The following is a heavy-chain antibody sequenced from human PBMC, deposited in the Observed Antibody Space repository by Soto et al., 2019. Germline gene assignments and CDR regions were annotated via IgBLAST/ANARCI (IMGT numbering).Heavy chain of an antibody. D-gene: IGHD6-19*01. CDR1: GYTLSSYY. V-gene: IGHV1-46*01. Sequence: ASVKVSCKASGYTLSSYYIHWVRQAPGQGLEWMGVIIPSSGSTRYAQKFRGRVTMTSDTSTSTVYMDLSSLRSEDTAVYYCARVAPIAVAGFFDYWGQGTLVTVSS. CDR2: IIPSSGST. CDR3: ARVAPIAVAGFFDY. J-gene: IGHJ4*02.